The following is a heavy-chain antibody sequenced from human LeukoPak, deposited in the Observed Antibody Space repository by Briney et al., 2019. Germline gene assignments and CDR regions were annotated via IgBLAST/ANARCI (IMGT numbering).Heavy chain of an antibody. D-gene: IGHD3-3*01. V-gene: IGHV4-34*01. CDR3: ARERGRPIFGVVKHWFDP. Sequence: KPSETLSLTCAVYGGSFSGYYWSWLRQPPGKGLEWIGAINHSGSTNYNPSLKSRVTISLDTSKNLFSLKLSSVTAADTAVYYCARERGRPIFGVVKHWFDPWGQGNLVTVSS. CDR2: INHSGST. CDR1: GGSFSGYY. J-gene: IGHJ5*02.